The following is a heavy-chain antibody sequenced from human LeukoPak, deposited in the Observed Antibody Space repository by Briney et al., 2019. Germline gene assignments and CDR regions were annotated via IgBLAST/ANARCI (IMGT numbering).Heavy chain of an antibody. Sequence: GGSLRLSCAASGFTFSDYYMSWIRQAPGKGLVWVSHIVGDGSRATYADSVKGRFTVSRDNAKSTVYLQMNSLRAEDTAVYYCARDRSYTMDVWGQGTTVTVSS. CDR2: IVGDGSRA. D-gene: IGHD4-11*01. V-gene: IGHV3-74*01. CDR3: ARDRSYTMDV. J-gene: IGHJ6*02. CDR1: GFTFSDYY.